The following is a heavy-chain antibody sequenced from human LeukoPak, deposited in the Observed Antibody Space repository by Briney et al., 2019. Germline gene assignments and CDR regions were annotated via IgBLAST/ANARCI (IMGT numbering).Heavy chain of an antibody. CDR2: IYYSGST. V-gene: IGHV4-31*03. Sequence: PSETLSLTCTVSGGSISSGGYYWSWIRQHPGKGLEWIGYIYYSGSTYYNPSLKSRVTISVDTSKNQFSLKLSSVTAADTAVYYCASKSHTIPRFAFDIWGQGTMVTVSS. D-gene: IGHD3-3*01. CDR1: GGSISSGGYY. CDR3: ASKSHTIPRFAFDI. J-gene: IGHJ3*02.